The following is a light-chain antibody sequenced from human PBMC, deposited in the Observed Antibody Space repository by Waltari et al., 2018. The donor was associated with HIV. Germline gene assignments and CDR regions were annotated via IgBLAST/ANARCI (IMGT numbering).Light chain of an antibody. V-gene: IGKV1-39*01. Sequence: DILLTPSPSPLHASVGDGVHISCRASQNILTFLHWYQQRPGKAPKLLIYGASNLQNGVPSKFSGSGSGTEFTLTISSLQPEDFATYFCQQSYSTLWTFGQGTKVEMK. CDR3: QQSYSTLWT. CDR1: QNILTF. J-gene: IGKJ1*01. CDR2: GAS.